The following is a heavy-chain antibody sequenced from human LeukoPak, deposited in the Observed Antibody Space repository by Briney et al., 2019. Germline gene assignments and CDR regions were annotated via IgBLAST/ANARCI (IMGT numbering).Heavy chain of an antibody. CDR2: IHYSGST. Sequence: SETLSLTCTVSGGSIGSYYWNWIRQPPGKGLEWIGYIHYSGSTNHNASLKSRVTISVDTSKNQFSLRLSSVTAADTAVYYCARDGVAGGFDYWGQRTLVTVSS. J-gene: IGHJ4*02. CDR1: GGSIGSYY. D-gene: IGHD6-19*01. V-gene: IGHV4-59*01. CDR3: ARDGVAGGFDY.